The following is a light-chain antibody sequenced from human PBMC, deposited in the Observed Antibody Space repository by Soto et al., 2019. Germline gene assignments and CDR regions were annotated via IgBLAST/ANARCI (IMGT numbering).Light chain of an antibody. J-gene: IGLJ1*01. CDR1: SSDVGGHNF. Sequence: QSALTQPASVSGSPGQSSTISCTGTSSDVGGHNFVSWYQQHPGKAPKLMIYGVTNRPSGVSNRFSGSKSGNTASLTISGLQAEDEADYHCSSYTSSSTLFVFGTGTKVTVL. CDR2: GVT. CDR3: SSYTSSSTLFV. V-gene: IGLV2-14*01.